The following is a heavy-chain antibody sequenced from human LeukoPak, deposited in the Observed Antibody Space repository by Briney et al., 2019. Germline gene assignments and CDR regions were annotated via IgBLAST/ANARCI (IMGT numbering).Heavy chain of an antibody. CDR3: AKDRVGAMLYFDS. CDR1: GFTFRSHG. J-gene: IGHJ4*02. V-gene: IGHV3-23*01. CDR2: ISGSGDIT. Sequence: GGSLRLSCAASGFTFRSHGMNWVRQAPGKGLEWVSGISGSGDITYYADSVVGRFTISRDNSRNTLYLQLDSLRVDDTAVYYCAKDRVGAMLYFDSWGQGTLVTVSS. D-gene: IGHD1-26*01.